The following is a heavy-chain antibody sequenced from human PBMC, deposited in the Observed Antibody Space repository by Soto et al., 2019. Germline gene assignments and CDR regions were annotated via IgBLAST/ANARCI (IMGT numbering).Heavy chain of an antibody. J-gene: IGHJ6*02. Sequence: QVQLQESGPGLVKPSETLSLTCTVSGGSISSYYWSWIRQPPGKGLEWIGYIYYSGSTNYNPSLKSRVTISVDTSKYQFALKLSSVTAADTAVYYCASTYYYGSGSNYYYGMDVWGQGTTVTVSS. CDR2: IYYSGST. CDR1: GGSISSYY. V-gene: IGHV4-59*08. CDR3: ASTYYYGSGSNYYYGMDV. D-gene: IGHD3-10*01.